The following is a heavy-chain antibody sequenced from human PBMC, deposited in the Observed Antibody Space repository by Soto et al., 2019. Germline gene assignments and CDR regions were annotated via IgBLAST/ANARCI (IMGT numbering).Heavy chain of an antibody. J-gene: IGHJ4*02. CDR1: GFTFSSYG. D-gene: IGHD1-26*01. V-gene: IGHV3-30*18. CDR2: ISYDGSNK. CDR3: AKDQDGAGWEPKYYFDY. Sequence: QVQLVESGGGVVQPGRSLRLSCAASGFTFSSYGMHWVRQAPGKGLEWVAVISYDGSNKYYADSVKGRFTISRDNSKNTLYLQMNSLRAEDTAVYYCAKDQDGAGWEPKYYFDYWGQGTLVTVSS.